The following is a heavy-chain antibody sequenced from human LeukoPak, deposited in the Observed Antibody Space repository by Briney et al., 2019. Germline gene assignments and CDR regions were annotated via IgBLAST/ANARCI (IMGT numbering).Heavy chain of an antibody. V-gene: IGHV4-34*01. CDR3: ARQGGSSIIDVAY. CDR1: GGSFSGYY. J-gene: IGHJ4*02. D-gene: IGHD2-2*01. Sequence: SETLSLTCAVYGGSFSGYYWSWIRQPPGKGLEWIGEINHSGSTNYNPSLKSRVTISVDTSKNQFSLKLSSVTAADTALYYCARQGGSSIIDVAYWGQGTLVTVSS. CDR2: INHSGST.